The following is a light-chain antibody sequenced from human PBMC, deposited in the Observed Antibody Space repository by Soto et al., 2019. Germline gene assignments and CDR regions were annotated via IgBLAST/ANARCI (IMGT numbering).Light chain of an antibody. CDR2: GAS. CDR1: QSVSSSY. Sequence: ESVLTQSPGTLSLSPGKRATLSCRASQSVSSSYLAWYQQKPGQAPRLLIYGASSRATGIPDRFSGSGSGTDFTLTISRLEPEDFAVYYCQQYGSSPGTFGQGTKVDI. J-gene: IGKJ1*01. CDR3: QQYGSSPGT. V-gene: IGKV3-20*01.